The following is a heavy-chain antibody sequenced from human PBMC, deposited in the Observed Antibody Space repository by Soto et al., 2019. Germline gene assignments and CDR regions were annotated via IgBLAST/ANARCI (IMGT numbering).Heavy chain of an antibody. CDR3: ARESGYYGSGSYNWFDP. Sequence: EVQLVGSGGGLVQPGGSLRLSCAASGFTFSSYWMHWVRQAPGKGLVWVSRINSDGSSTSYADSVKGRFTISRDNAKNTLYLQMNSLRAEDTAVYYCARESGYYGSGSYNWFDPWGQGTLVTVSS. D-gene: IGHD3-10*01. V-gene: IGHV3-74*01. CDR1: GFTFSSYW. J-gene: IGHJ5*02. CDR2: INSDGSST.